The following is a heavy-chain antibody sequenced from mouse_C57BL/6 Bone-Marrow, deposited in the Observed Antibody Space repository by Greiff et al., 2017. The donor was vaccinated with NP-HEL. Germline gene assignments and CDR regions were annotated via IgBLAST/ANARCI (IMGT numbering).Heavy chain of an antibody. CDR2: IDPSDSYT. CDR3: ARSYYGRSSLDY. D-gene: IGHD1-1*01. V-gene: IGHV1-59*01. CDR1: GYTFTSYW. Sequence: QVQLQQPGAELVRPGTSVKLSCKASGYTFTSYWMHWVKQRPGQGLEWIGVIDPSDSYTNYNQKFKGKATLTVDTSSSTAYMQLSSLTSEDSAVYYCARSYYGRSSLDYWGQGTTLTVSS. J-gene: IGHJ2*01.